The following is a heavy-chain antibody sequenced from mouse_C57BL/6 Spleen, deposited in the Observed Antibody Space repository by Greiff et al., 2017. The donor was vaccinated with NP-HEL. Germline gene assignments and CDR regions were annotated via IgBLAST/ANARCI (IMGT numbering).Heavy chain of an antibody. CDR1: GYTFTSYW. CDR2: IYPSDSET. V-gene: IGHV1-61*01. D-gene: IGHD2-1*01. J-gene: IGHJ2*01. Sequence: QVQLQQPGAELVRPGSSVKLSCKASGYTFTSYWMDWVKQRPGQGLEWIGNIYPSDSETHYNQKFKDKATLTVDKSSSTAYMQLSSLTSEDSAVYYCARSCGNYSGGYFDYGGQGTTLTVSS. CDR3: ARSCGNYSGGYFDY.